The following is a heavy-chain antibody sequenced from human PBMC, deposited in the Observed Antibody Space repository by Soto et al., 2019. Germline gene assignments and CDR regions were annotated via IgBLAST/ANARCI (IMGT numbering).Heavy chain of an antibody. D-gene: IGHD2-21*02. CDR3: ARHPSDFWFDP. V-gene: IGHV4-34*01. CDR2: INHSGST. J-gene: IGHJ5*02. Sequence: ETLSLTCAVYGGSFSGYYWSWIRQPPGKGLEWIGEINHSGSTNYNPSLKSRVTISVDTSKNQISLKLSSVTAADTAAYYCARHPSDFWFDPWGQGTLVTVSS. CDR1: GGSFSGYY.